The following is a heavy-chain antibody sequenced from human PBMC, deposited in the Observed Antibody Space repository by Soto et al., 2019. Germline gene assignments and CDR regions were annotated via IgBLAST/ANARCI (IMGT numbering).Heavy chain of an antibody. CDR2: IWYDGSNK. V-gene: IGHV3-33*03. CDR1: GFSFSTHG. D-gene: IGHD1-26*01. CDR3: ATNVRDGGSYSHWYLGL. Sequence: QVQLVESGGGVVQPGRSLKISCAASGFSFSTHGMHWVRQAPGKGLEWVAVIWYDGSNKHYADSVKGRFTIPRDNSRNTMYLQMNILRAEDTAVYYCATNVRDGGSYSHWYLGLWGRGTLVAVSS. J-gene: IGHJ2*01.